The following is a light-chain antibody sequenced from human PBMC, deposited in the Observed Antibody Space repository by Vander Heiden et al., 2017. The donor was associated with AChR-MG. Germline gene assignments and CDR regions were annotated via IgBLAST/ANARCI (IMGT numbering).Light chain of an antibody. V-gene: IGLV2-14*03. Sequence: QSALTQPASVSGSPGQSITLSCTGTSSDVGGYNYVSWYQQHPGKAPKLMIYDVSNRPSGVSNRFSGSKSGNTASLTISGLQAEDEADYYCSSYTTISTLVVFGGGTRLTVL. CDR2: DVS. CDR1: SSDVGGYNY. CDR3: SSYTTISTLVV. J-gene: IGLJ3*02.